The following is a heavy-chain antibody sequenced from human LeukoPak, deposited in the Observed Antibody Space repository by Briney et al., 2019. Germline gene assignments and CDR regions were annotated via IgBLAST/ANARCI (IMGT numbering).Heavy chain of an antibody. CDR2: ISSSGGST. J-gene: IGHJ4*02. D-gene: IGHD2-21*02. CDR1: GFTFSSYA. Sequence: GGSLRLSCAASGFTFSSYALSWVRQAPGKGLEWVSAISSSGGSTYYADSVKGRFTISRDNSKNTLYLQMNSLRSEDTAEFYCGKDRPTDPHIVVVTAIQAIDYWGQGTLVTVSS. V-gene: IGHV3-23*01. CDR3: GKDRPTDPHIVVVTAIQAIDY.